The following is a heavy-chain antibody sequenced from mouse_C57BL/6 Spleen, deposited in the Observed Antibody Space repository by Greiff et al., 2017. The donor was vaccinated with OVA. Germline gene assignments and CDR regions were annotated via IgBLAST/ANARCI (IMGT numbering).Heavy chain of an antibody. CDR2: IDPSDSET. CDR3: ARWDYYCSDYFDY. J-gene: IGHJ2*01. D-gene: IGHD1-1*01. V-gene: IGHV1-52*01. Sequence: QVQLQQPGAELVRPGSSVKLSCKASGYTFTSYWMHWVKQRPIQGLEWIGNIDPSDSETHYNQKFKDKATLTVDKSSSTAYMQLSSLTSEDSAVYYCARWDYYCSDYFDYWGQGTTLTVSS. CDR1: GYTFTSYW.